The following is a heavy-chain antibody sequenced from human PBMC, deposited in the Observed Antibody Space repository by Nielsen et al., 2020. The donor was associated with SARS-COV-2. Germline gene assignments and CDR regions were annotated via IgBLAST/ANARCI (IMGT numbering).Heavy chain of an antibody. D-gene: IGHD6-19*01. CDR1: GFTFSSYG. CDR3: AKDPLKYSSGWYFIDY. V-gene: IGHV3-30*18. CDR2: ISYDGSNK. Sequence: GSLRLSCAASGFTFSSYGMHWVRQAPGKGLEWVAVISYDGSNKYYADSVKGRFTISRDNSKNTLYLQMNSLRAEDTAVYYCAKDPLKYSSGWYFIDYWGQGTLVTVSS. J-gene: IGHJ4*02.